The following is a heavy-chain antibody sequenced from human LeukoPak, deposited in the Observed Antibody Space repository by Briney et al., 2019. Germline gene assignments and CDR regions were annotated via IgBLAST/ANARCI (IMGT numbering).Heavy chain of an antibody. J-gene: IGHJ4*02. CDR2: ISGSGGST. Sequence: GGSLRLSCVISGFTFSSYAMSWVRQAPGKGLEWVSAISGSGGSTYYADSVKGRFTISRDNSKNTLYLQMNSLRAEDTAVYYCAKDQRGIQLWSDYWGQGTLVTVSS. V-gene: IGHV3-23*01. D-gene: IGHD5-18*01. CDR3: AKDQRGIQLWSDY. CDR1: GFTFSSYA.